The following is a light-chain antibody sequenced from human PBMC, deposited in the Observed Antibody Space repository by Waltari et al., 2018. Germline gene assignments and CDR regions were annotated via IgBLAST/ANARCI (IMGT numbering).Light chain of an antibody. CDR2: DAS. Sequence: EIVLTQSPATLSLSPGERATLSCRASQSVSSYLAWYQQKPGQAPRLLIYDASNRATGIPARFSGSGSGTDFTLTISSLEPEDFAVYYCHQHGRSLPWLFGQGTKVEIK. V-gene: IGKV3-11*01. CDR1: QSVSSY. CDR3: HQHGRSLPWL. J-gene: IGKJ1*01.